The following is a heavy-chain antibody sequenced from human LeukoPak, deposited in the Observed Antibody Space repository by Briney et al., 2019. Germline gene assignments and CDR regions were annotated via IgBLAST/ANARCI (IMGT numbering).Heavy chain of an antibody. V-gene: IGHV3-21*01. CDR3: ARAWGDSGYYFDY. CDR2: ISNNGGYT. J-gene: IGHJ4*02. Sequence: GGSLRLSCTASGFIFDDYGMSWVRQAPGKGLEWVSAISNNGGYTYYADSVQGRFTISRDNAKNSLYLQMNSLRAEDTAVYYCARAWGDSGYYFDYWGQGTLVTVSS. D-gene: IGHD6-25*01. CDR1: GFIFDDYG.